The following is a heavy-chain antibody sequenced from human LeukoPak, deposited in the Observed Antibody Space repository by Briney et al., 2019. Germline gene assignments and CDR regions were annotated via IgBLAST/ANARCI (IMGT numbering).Heavy chain of an antibody. CDR2: IYYSGST. CDR1: GGSISSSSYY. D-gene: IGHD2-21*01. CDR3: ARVRIPHAFDV. J-gene: IGHJ3*01. Sequence: SETLSLTCTVSGGSISSSSYYWSWIRQPPGKGLEWIGYIYYSGSTNYNPSLKSRVTISVDTSKNQFSLKLSSVTAADTAVYYCARVRIPHAFDVWGQGTMVTVSS. V-gene: IGHV4-61*01.